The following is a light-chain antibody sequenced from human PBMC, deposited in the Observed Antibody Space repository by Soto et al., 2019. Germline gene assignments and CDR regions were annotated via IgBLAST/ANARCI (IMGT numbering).Light chain of an antibody. Sequence: DVVMTQSPLSLPVTLGQPASIACRSSQSLVSSDGNTYLNWFQQRPGQCPRRLIYKVSNRDSGVPDRFSGSGSGTDFTLKISRVEAEDVGLYYCMQPAHWPWTFGQGTRVEIK. CDR2: KVS. CDR3: MQPAHWPWT. J-gene: IGKJ1*01. CDR1: QSLVSSDGNTY. V-gene: IGKV2-30*01.